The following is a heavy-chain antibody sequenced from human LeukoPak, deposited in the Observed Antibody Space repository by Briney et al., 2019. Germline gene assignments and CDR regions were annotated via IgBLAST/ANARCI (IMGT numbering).Heavy chain of an antibody. J-gene: IGHJ5*02. D-gene: IGHD2-15*01. CDR3: ARVSRYCSGGSCYVPSNRFDP. V-gene: IGHV4-39*07. Sequence: SETLSLTCTVSGVSISSSNSYWGWIRQPPGKGLEWIGSIYYSGNTYYNPSLKSQVTISVDTSKNQFSLKLSSVTAADTAVYYCARVSRYCSGGSCYVPSNRFDPWGQGTLVTVSS. CDR2: IYYSGNT. CDR1: GVSISSSNSY.